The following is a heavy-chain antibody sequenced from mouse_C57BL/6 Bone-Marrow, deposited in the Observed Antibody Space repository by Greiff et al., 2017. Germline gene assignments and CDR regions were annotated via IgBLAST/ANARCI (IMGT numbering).Heavy chain of an antibody. Sequence: QVQLKESGAELARPGASVKLSCKASGYTFTSYGISWVKQRTGQGLEWIGEIYPRSGNTYYNEKFKGKATLTADKSSSTAYMELRSLTSEDSAVYFCARRGSTRFDYWGQGTTLTVSS. CDR2: IYPRSGNT. D-gene: IGHD1-1*01. CDR1: GYTFTSYG. V-gene: IGHV1-81*01. CDR3: ARRGSTRFDY. J-gene: IGHJ2*01.